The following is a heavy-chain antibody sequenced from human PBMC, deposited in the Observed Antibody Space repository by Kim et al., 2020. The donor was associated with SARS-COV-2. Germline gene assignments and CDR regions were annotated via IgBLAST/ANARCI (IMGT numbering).Heavy chain of an antibody. CDR1: GGTFSSYA. J-gene: IGHJ4*02. V-gene: IGHV1-69*13. CDR2: IIPIFGTA. CDR3: ASCHWGGSGGPSWYYFDY. D-gene: IGHD3-10*01. Sequence: SVKVSCKASGGTFSSYAISWVRQAPGQGLEWMGGIIPIFGTANYAQKFQGRVTITADESTSTAYMELSSLRSEDTAVYYCASCHWGGSGGPSWYYFDYWGQGTLVTVSS.